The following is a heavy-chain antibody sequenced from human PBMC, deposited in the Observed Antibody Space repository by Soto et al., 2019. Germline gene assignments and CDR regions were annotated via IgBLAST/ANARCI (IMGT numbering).Heavy chain of an antibody. CDR3: AKDRSTYYLVPPFDP. D-gene: IGHD3-10*01. J-gene: IGHJ5*02. V-gene: IGHV3-23*01. CDR2: ISSSSSTI. CDR1: GFTFSSYA. Sequence: GGSLRLSCAASGFTFSSYAMSWVRQAPGKGLEWVSYISSSSSTIYYADSVKGRFTISRDNSKNTLYLQMNSLRAEDTAVYYCAKDRSTYYLVPPFDPWGQGTLVTVSS.